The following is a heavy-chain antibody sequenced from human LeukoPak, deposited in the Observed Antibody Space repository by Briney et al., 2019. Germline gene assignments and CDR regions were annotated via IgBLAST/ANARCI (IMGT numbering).Heavy chain of an antibody. V-gene: IGHV3-74*01. J-gene: IGHJ4*02. CDR2: INTDGSST. CDR1: GFTFSSYW. D-gene: IGHD2-15*01. Sequence: GGSLRLSCAASGFTFSSYWMHWVRQAPGKGLVWVSRINTDGSSTSYADSVKGRFTISRDNAKNTLYLQMNSLRGEDTAVYYCAKDPPYSYGHGNGDRFDYWGQGTLVTVSS. CDR3: AKDPPYSYGHGNGDRFDY.